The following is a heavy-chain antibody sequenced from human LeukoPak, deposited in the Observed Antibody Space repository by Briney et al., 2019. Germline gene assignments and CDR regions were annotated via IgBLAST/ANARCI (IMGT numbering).Heavy chain of an antibody. CDR3: ARCDILTGYGAPGAFDI. J-gene: IGHJ3*02. D-gene: IGHD3-9*01. CDR1: GGSFSGYY. Sequence: PSETLSLTCAVYGGSFSGYYWSWIRQPPGKGLEWIGEINHSGSTNYNPSLKSRVTMSVDTSKNQFSLKLSSVTAADTAVYYCARCDILTGYGAPGAFDIWGQGTMVTVSS. V-gene: IGHV4-34*01. CDR2: INHSGST.